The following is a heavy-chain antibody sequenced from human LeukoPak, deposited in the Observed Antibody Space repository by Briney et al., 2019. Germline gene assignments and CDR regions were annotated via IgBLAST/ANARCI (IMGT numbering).Heavy chain of an antibody. D-gene: IGHD2-2*01. CDR1: GYTFTGYY. CDR2: INPNSGGT. Sequence: GASVKVSCKASGYTFTGYYMHWVRQAPGQGLEWMGWINPNSGGTNYAQKFQGRVTMTRDTSISTAYMELSRLRSDDTAVYYCARAIQLLYAFDIWSQGTMVTVSS. CDR3: ARAIQLLYAFDI. J-gene: IGHJ3*02. V-gene: IGHV1-2*02.